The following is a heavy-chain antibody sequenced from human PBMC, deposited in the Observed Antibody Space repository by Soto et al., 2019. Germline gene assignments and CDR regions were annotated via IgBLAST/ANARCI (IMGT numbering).Heavy chain of an antibody. CDR1: GCTFSSYA. J-gene: IGHJ3*02. CDR3: ARYQRLGGHWGGDCYDDAFDI. V-gene: IGHV1-69*13. Sequence: SVKVSCEASGCTFSSYAISWVRQAPGQGLEWMGGIIPIFGTANYAQKFQGRVTITADESTSTAYMELSSLRSEDTAVYYCARYQRLGGHWGGDCYDDAFDIWGQGTMVTVSS. D-gene: IGHD2-21*02. CDR2: IIPIFGTA.